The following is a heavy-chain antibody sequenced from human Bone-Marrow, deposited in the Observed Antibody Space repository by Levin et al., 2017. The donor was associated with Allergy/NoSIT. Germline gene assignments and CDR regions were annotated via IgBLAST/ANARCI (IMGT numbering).Heavy chain of an antibody. D-gene: IGHD3-10*01. V-gene: IGHV1-2*06. CDR2: ITPNTGGT. CDR1: GGTFSSHG. Sequence: ASVKVSCKASGGTFSSHGIAWVRQAPGQGLEWMGRITPNTGGTNSAQKFRGRVTMTRDTSISTVYIELRNLRSDDTAVYYCARDRGENWFDPWGQGTLVTVSS. CDR3: ARDRGENWFDP. J-gene: IGHJ5*02.